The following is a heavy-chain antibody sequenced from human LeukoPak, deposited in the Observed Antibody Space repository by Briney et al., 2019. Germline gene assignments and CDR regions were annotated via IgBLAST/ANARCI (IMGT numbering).Heavy chain of an antibody. CDR1: GYTFSTFG. V-gene: IGHV1-18*01. CDR3: ARSYCSSCSCMNNWFDP. J-gene: IGHJ5*02. CDR2: ITAHNGYT. D-gene: IGHD4-11*01. Sequence: GASVKVSCKASGYTFSTFGISWLRQAPGQGPEWMGWITAHNGYTKSPQKFQGRVIMTADTSTTTAYLEVRSLTSNDTAVYFCARSYCSSCSCMNNWFDPWGQGTLVTVSS.